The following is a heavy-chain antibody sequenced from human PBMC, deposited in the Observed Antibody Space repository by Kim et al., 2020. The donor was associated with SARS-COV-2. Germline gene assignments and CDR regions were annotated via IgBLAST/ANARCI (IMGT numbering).Heavy chain of an antibody. V-gene: IGHV4-61*08. Sequence: SETLSLTCTVAAFSVSSGGYYWSWIRQSPGKGLEWIGYINYSGTTNYNPSVKSRFTISVDTPRNQFSLQLSSVSAADTGVYYCARSVVALGYAMDVWGQGTTVTVSS. CDR2: INYSGTT. J-gene: IGHJ6*02. D-gene: IGHD2-15*01. CDR1: AFSVSSGGYY. CDR3: ARSVVALGYAMDV.